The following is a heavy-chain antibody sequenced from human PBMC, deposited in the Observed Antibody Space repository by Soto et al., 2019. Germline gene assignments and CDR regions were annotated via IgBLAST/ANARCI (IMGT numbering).Heavy chain of an antibody. CDR3: AREGFYHWFDP. CDR2: ISSSSSYI. Sequence: GGSLRLSCAASGFTFRSFTMNWVRQAPGKGLEWVSSISSSSSYIYYADSVKGRFTISRDNAKNSVYLQMNSLRAEDTAVYYCAREGFYHWFDPWGQGTLVTVSS. D-gene: IGHD2-2*01. J-gene: IGHJ5*02. V-gene: IGHV3-21*01. CDR1: GFTFRSFT.